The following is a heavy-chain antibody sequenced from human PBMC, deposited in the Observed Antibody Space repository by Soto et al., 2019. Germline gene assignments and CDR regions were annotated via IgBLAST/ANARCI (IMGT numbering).Heavy chain of an antibody. CDR1: GFTFRTYT. CDR3: ARRFYDTSGSYPFDP. D-gene: IGHD3-22*01. Sequence: PGGSLRLSCAASGFTFRTYTMNWVRQAPGKGLEWVSGIYGSGDDAFYADSVKGRFTISRDNAKNTLYLQMNSLRAEDTAVYYCARRFYDTSGSYPFDPWGQGTLVTVSS. J-gene: IGHJ5*02. CDR2: IYGSGDDA. V-gene: IGHV3-23*01.